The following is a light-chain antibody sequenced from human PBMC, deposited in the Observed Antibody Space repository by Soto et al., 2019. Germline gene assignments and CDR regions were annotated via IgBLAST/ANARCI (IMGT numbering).Light chain of an antibody. V-gene: IGKV1-39*01. J-gene: IGKJ1*01. CDR1: QSISNI. CDR3: QQSYINPAWT. Sequence: IQMTQSPSSLSASVGDRVTITCRASQSISNILNWYQQKPGKAPKLLIYAASTLQTGVPSRFSGSGFGTDFTLTITNLQPEDFATYYCQQSYINPAWTFGQGTKVEI. CDR2: AAS.